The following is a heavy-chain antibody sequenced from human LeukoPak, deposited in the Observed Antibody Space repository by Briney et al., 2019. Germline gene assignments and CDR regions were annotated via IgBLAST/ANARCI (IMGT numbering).Heavy chain of an antibody. V-gene: IGHV1-18*01. CDR2: ISAYNGNT. J-gene: IGHJ4*02. Sequence: ASVKVSCKASGGTFSSYAISWVRQAPEQGLEWMGWISAYNGNTNYAQKFQGRVIMTTDTSTSTAYLDLRSPRSDDTAVYYCARAGFGDLIAGPDYWGQGTLVTVSS. CDR3: ARAGFGDLIAGPDY. CDR1: GGTFSSYA. D-gene: IGHD3-10*01.